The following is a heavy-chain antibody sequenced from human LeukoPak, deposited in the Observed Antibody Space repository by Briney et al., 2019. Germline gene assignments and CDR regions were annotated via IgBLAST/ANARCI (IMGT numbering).Heavy chain of an antibody. CDR2: IYYNGSS. CDR1: GGSISSYY. CDR3: AALAVAGAIDWFDP. J-gene: IGHJ5*02. Sequence: SETLSLTCTVSGGSISSYYWSWIRQPPGKGLEWVGFIYYNGSSSSNPSLKSRVTISVDTSKNQFSLKLSSVTAADTAVYYCAALAVAGAIDWFDPWGQGTLVTVSS. V-gene: IGHV4-59*01. D-gene: IGHD6-19*01.